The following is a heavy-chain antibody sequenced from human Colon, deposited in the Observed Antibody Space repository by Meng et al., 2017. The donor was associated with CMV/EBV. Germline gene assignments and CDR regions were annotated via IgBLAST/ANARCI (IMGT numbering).Heavy chain of an antibody. D-gene: IGHD3-10*01. CDR3: GRAGARGVPIDV. Sequence: QVRRKGWGPGRVEPSETLSLTCTVCGGSIRGHYWTWFRRPAGEGLQWLGSIYSNGRIDENYSLRSRVTISVDTSKNQLSLRLTSVTAADTAVYYCGRAGARGVPIDVWGRGTLVTVSS. CDR2: IYSNGRI. CDR1: GGSIRGHY. V-gene: IGHV4-4*07. J-gene: IGHJ1*01.